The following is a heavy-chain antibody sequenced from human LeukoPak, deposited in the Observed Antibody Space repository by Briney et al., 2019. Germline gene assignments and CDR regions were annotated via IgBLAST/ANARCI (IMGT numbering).Heavy chain of an antibody. Sequence: VASVNVSFKASGGTFSSYAISWVRQAPGQGLEWMGGIIPIFGTANYAQKFQGRVTITTDESTSTAYMELRSLRSEDTAVYSCARVGEMVFDYWGQGTLVTVSS. V-gene: IGHV1-69*05. D-gene: IGHD3-10*01. J-gene: IGHJ4*02. CDR3: ARVGEMVFDY. CDR1: GGTFSSYA. CDR2: IIPIFGTA.